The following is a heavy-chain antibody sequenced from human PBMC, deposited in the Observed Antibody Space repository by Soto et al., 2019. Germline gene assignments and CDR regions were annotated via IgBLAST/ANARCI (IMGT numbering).Heavy chain of an antibody. D-gene: IGHD3-16*02. Sequence: QLQLQESGPGLVKPSETLSLTCTVSGGSITSSSYYWGWIRQPPGKGLEWIGSIYYSGSTYCNPSVKSRVTISVDTSKSQFCLVLGYVTAADSAVYYCASSTGRDYIWGGCRYGAFDLWGQGTMVTVSS. CDR2: IYYSGST. CDR1: GGSITSSSYY. V-gene: IGHV4-39*01. CDR3: ASSTGRDYIWGGCRYGAFDL. J-gene: IGHJ3*01.